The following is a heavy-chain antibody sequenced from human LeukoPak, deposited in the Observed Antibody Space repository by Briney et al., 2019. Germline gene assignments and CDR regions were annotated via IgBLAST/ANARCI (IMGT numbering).Heavy chain of an antibody. CDR1: GGSISSGSYY. CDR3: ARGGSERPKPYCGGDCYSHYFDY. D-gene: IGHD2-21*02. J-gene: IGHJ4*02. Sequence: RTSETLSLTCTVSGGSISSGSYYWSWIRQPAGKGLEWIGRIYTSGSTNYNPSLKSRVTISVDTSKNQFSLKLSSVTAADTAVYYCARGGSERPKPYCGGDCYSHYFDYWGQGTLVTVSS. V-gene: IGHV4-61*02. CDR2: IYTSGST.